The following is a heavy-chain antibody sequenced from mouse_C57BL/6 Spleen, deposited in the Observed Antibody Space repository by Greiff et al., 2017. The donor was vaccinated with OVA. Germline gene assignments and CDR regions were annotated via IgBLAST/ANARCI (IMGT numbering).Heavy chain of an antibody. D-gene: IGHD3-2*02. CDR2: IYPGDGDT. J-gene: IGHJ2*01. CDR1: GYAFSSYW. Sequence: QVQLQQSGAELVKPGASVKISCKASGYAFSSYWMNWVKQRPGQGLEWIGPIYPGDGDTTYNGKFKGKATLTADKSSSTAYMQLSSLTSEDSAVYFGAKSGSGYGFDDWGQGTTLTVSS. CDR3: AKSGSGYGFDD. V-gene: IGHV1-80*01.